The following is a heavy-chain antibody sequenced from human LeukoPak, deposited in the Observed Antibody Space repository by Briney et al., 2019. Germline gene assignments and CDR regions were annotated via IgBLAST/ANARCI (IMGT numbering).Heavy chain of an antibody. Sequence: SETLSLTCTVSGGSISSDYWSWIRQPPGKGLEWIGYAHYSGSTNYNPSLKSRVIISVDASKNQFSVKLSSVTAADTAVYYCAKFGGSFAFLDYWGQGTLVTVSS. CDR1: GGSISSDY. CDR2: AHYSGST. J-gene: IGHJ4*02. V-gene: IGHV4-59*08. D-gene: IGHD1-26*01. CDR3: AKFGGSFAFLDY.